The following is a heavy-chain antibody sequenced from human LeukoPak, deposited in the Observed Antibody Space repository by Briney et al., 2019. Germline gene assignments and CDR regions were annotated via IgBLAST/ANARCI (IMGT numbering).Heavy chain of an antibody. CDR2: FYYSRST. Sequence: SETLSLTCTVSGGSMSDFCWTWIRQPPGKGPEWIGGFYYSRSTSGSSYYNPALKSRVTISVDTSKNQFSLKLSSVTAADTAVYYCARLRGGSEFDYWGQGTLVTVSS. V-gene: IGHV4-59*01. J-gene: IGHJ4*02. CDR3: ARLRGGSEFDY. CDR1: GGSMSDFC. D-gene: IGHD3-16*01.